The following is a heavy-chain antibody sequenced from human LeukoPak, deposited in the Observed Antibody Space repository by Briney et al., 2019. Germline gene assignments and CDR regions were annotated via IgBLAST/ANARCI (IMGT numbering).Heavy chain of an antibody. V-gene: IGHV3-48*01. CDR1: GFTFSSYN. J-gene: IGHJ4*02. Sequence: PGGSLRLSCAASGFTFSSYNINWVRQAPGKGLEWVSYISSSRRTISYADSVKGRFTISRDNAKNSLYPQMNSLRAEDTAVYYCARSSSRYRSGGSCYSGVLGYFDYWGQGTLVTVSS. CDR2: ISSSRRTI. CDR3: ARSSSRYRSGGSCYSGVLGYFDY. D-gene: IGHD2-15*01.